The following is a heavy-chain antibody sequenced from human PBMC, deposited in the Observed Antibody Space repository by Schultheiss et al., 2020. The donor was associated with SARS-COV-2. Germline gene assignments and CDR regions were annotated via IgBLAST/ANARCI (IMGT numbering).Heavy chain of an antibody. Sequence: GGSLRLSCAASGFTVSSNYMSWVRQAPGKGLEWVSYISSSGSTIYYADSVKGRFTISRDNAKNSLYLQMNSLRAEDTAVYYCARDRSSGWSHYYYGMDVWGQGTTVTVSS. CDR1: GFTVSSNY. CDR2: ISSSGSTI. D-gene: IGHD6-19*01. V-gene: IGHV3-11*04. CDR3: ARDRSSGWSHYYYGMDV. J-gene: IGHJ6*02.